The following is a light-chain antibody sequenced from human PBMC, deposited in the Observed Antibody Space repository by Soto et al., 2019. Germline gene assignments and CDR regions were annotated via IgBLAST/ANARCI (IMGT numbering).Light chain of an antibody. CDR1: TSDVGGYNY. CDR2: EVS. J-gene: IGLJ1*01. CDR3: SSYTGSSTLYV. Sequence: QSALTQPASVSGSPGQSITISCTGTTSDVGGYNYVSWYQQHPGKAPKLMIYEVSNRPSGVSNRFSGSKSSNTASLTISGLQAEDEADYYCSSYTGSSTLYVFGTGTKVTVL. V-gene: IGLV2-14*01.